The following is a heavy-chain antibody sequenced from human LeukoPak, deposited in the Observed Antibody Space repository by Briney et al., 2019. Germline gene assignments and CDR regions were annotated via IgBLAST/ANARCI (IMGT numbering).Heavy chain of an antibody. Sequence: KPSETLSLTCTVSGGSISSYYWSWIRQPPGKGLEWIGYIYYSGSTNYNPSLKSRVTISVDTSKNQFSLKVSSVTTADTAIYYCARRLYDSSGYYLDYWGQGTLVTVSS. CDR1: GGSISSYY. V-gene: IGHV4-59*01. D-gene: IGHD3-22*01. CDR2: IYYSGST. CDR3: ARRLYDSSGYYLDY. J-gene: IGHJ4*02.